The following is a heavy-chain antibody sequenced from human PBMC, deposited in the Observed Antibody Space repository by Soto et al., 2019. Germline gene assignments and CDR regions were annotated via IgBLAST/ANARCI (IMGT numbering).Heavy chain of an antibody. D-gene: IGHD2-15*01. CDR1: GFTFSRNW. V-gene: IGHV3-7*01. CDR2: IKQDGSEK. Sequence: EVQLVESGGGLVQPGGSLRLSCAASGFTFSRNWMSWVRQAPGKGLEWVANIKQDGSEKYYVDSVKGRFTISRDNAKNSLYLQMNSLRAEDTAVYYCARDTGYCSGGSCQISAFDIRGQGTMVTVSS. J-gene: IGHJ3*02. CDR3: ARDTGYCSGGSCQISAFDI.